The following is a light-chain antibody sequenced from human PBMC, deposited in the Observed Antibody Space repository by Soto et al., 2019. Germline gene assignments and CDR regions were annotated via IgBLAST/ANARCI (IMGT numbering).Light chain of an antibody. J-gene: IGKJ2*01. CDR3: QQGHNWPLT. CDR1: QRISSE. Sequence: ERVMTQSPATLSVSPGEIATLSCRASQRISSELAWYHQKPGQPPRLLIYGASTRATGVPARFTDSGSGSAFTLTISGLQSEDFAVYYCQQGHNWPLTFGQGTRLEI. CDR2: GAS. V-gene: IGKV3-15*01.